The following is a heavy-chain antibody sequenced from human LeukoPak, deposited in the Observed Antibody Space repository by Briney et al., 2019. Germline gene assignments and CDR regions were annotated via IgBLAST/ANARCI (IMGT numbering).Heavy chain of an antibody. J-gene: IGHJ2*01. CDR2: IIPIFGTA. CDR1: GGTFSSYA. Sequence: SVKVSCKASGGTFSSYAISWVRQAPGQGLEWMGGIIPIFGTANYAQKFQGRVTITADKSTSTAYMELSSLRSEDTAAYYCARVYGSGSYLYFDLWGRGTLVTVSS. D-gene: IGHD3-10*01. CDR3: ARVYGSGSYLYFDL. V-gene: IGHV1-69*06.